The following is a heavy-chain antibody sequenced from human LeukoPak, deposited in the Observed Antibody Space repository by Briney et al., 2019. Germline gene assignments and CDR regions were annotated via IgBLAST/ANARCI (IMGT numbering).Heavy chain of an antibody. D-gene: IGHD2-21*01. CDR2: ISGSGGTT. V-gene: IGHV3-23*01. CDR1: GFTFSSYA. CDR3: AKTRIPVGWFDP. J-gene: IGHJ5*02. Sequence: GGSLRLSCTASGFTFSSYAMSWVRQAPGKGPEWVSTISGSGGTTYYADSVKGRFTISRDNSKNTLYLQMNSLRAEDTAVYYCAKTRIPVGWFDPWGQGTLVTVSS.